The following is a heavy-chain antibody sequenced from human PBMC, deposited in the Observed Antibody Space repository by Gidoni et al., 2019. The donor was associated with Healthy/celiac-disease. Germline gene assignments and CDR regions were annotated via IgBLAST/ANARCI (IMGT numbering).Heavy chain of an antibody. CDR3: AKGGIAATYGRYYYYYYMDV. CDR1: GFTFSSYG. Sequence: QVQLVESGGGVVQPGRSLRLTCAASGFTFSSYGMHWVRQAPGKGLEGVAVISYDGSNKYYADSVKGRFTISRDNSKNTLYLQMNSLRAEDTAVYYCAKGGIAATYGRYYYYYYMDVWGKGTTVTVSS. CDR2: ISYDGSNK. J-gene: IGHJ6*03. V-gene: IGHV3-30*18. D-gene: IGHD6-13*01.